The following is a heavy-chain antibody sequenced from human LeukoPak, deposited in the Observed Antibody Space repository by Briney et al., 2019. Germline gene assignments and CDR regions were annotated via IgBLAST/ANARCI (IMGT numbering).Heavy chain of an antibody. V-gene: IGHV1-18*01. D-gene: IGHD6-13*01. CDR2: ISSYNGNT. CDR3: ARDRASAGTGGAY. J-gene: IGHJ4*02. CDR1: GYTFTNHG. Sequence: ASVKVSCKASGYTFTNHGFSWVRQAPGQGLEWMGWISSYNGNTNYLEKFQGRLTMATDTSTSTTYMELRSLTSDDTAVYYCARDRASAGTGGAYWGQGSLVTVSS.